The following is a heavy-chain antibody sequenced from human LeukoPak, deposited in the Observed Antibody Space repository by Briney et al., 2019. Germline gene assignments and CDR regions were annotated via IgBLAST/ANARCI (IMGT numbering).Heavy chain of an antibody. CDR2: SGPEDGER. V-gene: IGHV1-24*01. CDR1: GKTLSDLS. CDR3: VTGFTTMAVDYFDY. J-gene: IGHJ4*02. Sequence: ASVKVSCKVSGKTLSDLSMHWLRQPPGKGLEWLGGSGPEDGERIYAQMFQGRVTMTEDTSIDTAYMELSSLRSEDTAAYYCVTGFTTMAVDYFDYWGQGTLVTVSP. D-gene: IGHD5-18*01.